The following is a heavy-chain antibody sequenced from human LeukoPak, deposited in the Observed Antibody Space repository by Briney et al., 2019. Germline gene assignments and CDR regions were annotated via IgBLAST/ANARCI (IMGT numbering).Heavy chain of an antibody. V-gene: IGHV3-30*02. Sequence: GGSLRLSCAASGFTVSSNYMSWVRQAPGKGLEWVAFIRYDGSNKYYADSVKGRFTISRDNSKNTLYLQMNSLRAEDTAVYYCAKEALPIVVVPAAILLDYWGQGTLVTVSS. CDR2: IRYDGSNK. D-gene: IGHD2-2*01. J-gene: IGHJ4*02. CDR1: GFTVSSNY. CDR3: AKEALPIVVVPAAILLDY.